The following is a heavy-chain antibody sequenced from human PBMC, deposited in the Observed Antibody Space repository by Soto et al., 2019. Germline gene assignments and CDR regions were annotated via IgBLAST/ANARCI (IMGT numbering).Heavy chain of an antibody. CDR1: GGSISSYY. CDR2: IYYSGST. D-gene: IGHD3-10*01. Sequence: SETLSLTCTVSGGSISSYYWSWIRQPPGKGLEWIGYIYYSGSTNYNPSLKSRVTISVDTSKNQFSLKLSSVTAADTAVYYCARAALWFGELFPLNFDYWGQGTLVTVSS. V-gene: IGHV4-59*01. J-gene: IGHJ4*02. CDR3: ARAALWFGELFPLNFDY.